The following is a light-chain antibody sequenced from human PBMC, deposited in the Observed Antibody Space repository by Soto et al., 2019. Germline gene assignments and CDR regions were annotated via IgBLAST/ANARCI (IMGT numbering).Light chain of an antibody. CDR3: QQGYSIHALT. J-gene: IGKJ4*01. V-gene: IGKV1-39*01. Sequence: DIQMTQSPASVSSSVRETFTISCRASQTISTYLHWYQHKPGKVPRLLISDVSTLQSGVPGRFRGSGSETEFTLTITYLQPEDFATYYCQQGYSIHALTFGGGTKVDIK. CDR2: DVS. CDR1: QTISTY.